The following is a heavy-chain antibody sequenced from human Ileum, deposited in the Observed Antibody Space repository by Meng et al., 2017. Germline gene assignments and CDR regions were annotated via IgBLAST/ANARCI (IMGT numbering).Heavy chain of an antibody. CDR3: ARGVVSGSHYNTY. J-gene: IGHJ4*02. CDR1: GGSISSSIW. V-gene: IGHV4-4*02. D-gene: IGHD3-10*01. Sequence: AQLQESGPGLVKPSGTLSHTCAVSGGSISSSIWWSWVRQPPEKGLEWIGEIHHSGTNNYSPSLKSRLTISVDKSKNQFSLKLQAVTAADTAVYFCARGVVSGSHYNTYWGQGILVTVSS. CDR2: IHHSGTN.